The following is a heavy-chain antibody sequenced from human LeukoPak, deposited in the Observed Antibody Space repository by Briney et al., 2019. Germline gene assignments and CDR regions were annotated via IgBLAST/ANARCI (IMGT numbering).Heavy chain of an antibody. Sequence: KSGGSLRLSCAASGFTFSSYSMNWVRQAPGKGLEWVSSISSSSRHIYYADSVKGRFTIFRDDAKNSLFLQMDSLRVEDTAMYYCVRDFSTVTTAYLHHWGQGTLVTVSS. V-gene: IGHV3-21*04. J-gene: IGHJ1*01. CDR1: GFTFSSYS. CDR2: ISSSSRHI. CDR3: VRDFSTVTTAYLHH. D-gene: IGHD4-17*01.